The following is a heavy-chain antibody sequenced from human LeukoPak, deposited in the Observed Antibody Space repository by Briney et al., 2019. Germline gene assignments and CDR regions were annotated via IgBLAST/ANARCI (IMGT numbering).Heavy chain of an antibody. J-gene: IGHJ4*02. CDR2: INSDGSST. Sequence: GGSLRLSCAASGFTFSSYWMHWVRQAPGKGLVWVSRINSDGSSTSYADPVKGRFTISRDNAKNTLYLQMNSLRVEDTAVYYCASRSSSWYRDYWGQGTLVTVSS. D-gene: IGHD6-13*01. CDR3: ASRSSSWYRDY. V-gene: IGHV3-74*01. CDR1: GFTFSSYW.